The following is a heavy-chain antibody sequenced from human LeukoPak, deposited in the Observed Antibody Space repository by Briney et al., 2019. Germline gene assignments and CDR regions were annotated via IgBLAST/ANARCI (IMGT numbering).Heavy chain of an antibody. CDR2: IYSDGSST. J-gene: IGHJ3*01. Sequence: GGSLRLSCAAAGFTFSTAWMHWVRQAPGEGLVWVSRIYSDGSSTTYADSVKGRFTISRDNAKNTLYLQMNSLRIEDTAVYYCATDAGHGFSFWGQGTMVTVSS. V-gene: IGHV3-74*01. D-gene: IGHD3/OR15-3a*01. CDR1: GFTFSTAW. CDR3: ATDAGHGFSF.